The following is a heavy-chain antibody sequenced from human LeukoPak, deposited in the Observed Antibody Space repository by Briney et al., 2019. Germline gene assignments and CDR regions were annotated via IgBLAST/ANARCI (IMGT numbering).Heavy chain of an antibody. J-gene: IGHJ4*02. D-gene: IGHD6-19*01. Sequence: ASVKVSCKASGYTFTNYAMHWVRQAPGQRLEWMGWINTGNGNTKYSQEFQGRVTITRDTSANTAYMELSSLRSEDMAVYYCARAVKYRSGPLTDLLPYYFAYWGQGTLVTVSS. CDR3: ARAVKYRSGPLTDLLPYYFAY. V-gene: IGHV1-3*03. CDR1: GYTFTNYA. CDR2: INTGNGNT.